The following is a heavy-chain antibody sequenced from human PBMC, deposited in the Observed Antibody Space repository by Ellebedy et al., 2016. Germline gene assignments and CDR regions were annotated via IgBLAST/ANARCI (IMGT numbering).Heavy chain of an antibody. CDR2: VFHTGAT. Sequence: ESLKISCAASGFTVSSSYVSWVRQAPGKGLEWIGFVFHTGATLYNPSLKSRVTMSVDTSKSQISLRLMSVTAADTAVYYCAKWNGAWNAFDVWGLGTMVTVSS. CDR3: AKWNGAWNAFDV. D-gene: IGHD1-1*01. J-gene: IGHJ3*01. CDR1: GFTVSSSY. V-gene: IGHV4-59*02.